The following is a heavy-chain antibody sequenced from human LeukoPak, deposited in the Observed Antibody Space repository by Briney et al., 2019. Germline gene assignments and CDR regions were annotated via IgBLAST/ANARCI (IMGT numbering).Heavy chain of an antibody. V-gene: IGHV3-64D*06. Sequence: AGGSLRLSCSASGFTFSSYAMHWVRQAPGKGLEYVSAISSNGGSTYYADSVKGRFTISRDNSKNTLYLQMSSLRAEDTAVYYCAKDRGYCSGGSCVHDAFDIWGQGTMVTVSS. CDR3: AKDRGYCSGGSCVHDAFDI. D-gene: IGHD2-15*01. J-gene: IGHJ3*02. CDR1: GFTFSSYA. CDR2: ISSNGGST.